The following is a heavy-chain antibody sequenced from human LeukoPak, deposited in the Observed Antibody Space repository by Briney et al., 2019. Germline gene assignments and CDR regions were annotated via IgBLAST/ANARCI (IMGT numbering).Heavy chain of an antibody. V-gene: IGHV3-48*03. CDR2: ISGSGSTI. CDR1: GFTFSSYE. J-gene: IGHJ6*02. D-gene: IGHD6-19*01. CDR3: AKLTDGSGRPRGGMDV. Sequence: PGGSLRLSCAASGFTFSSYEMNWVRQAPGKGLEWVSYISGSGSTIYSADSVKGRFTISRDNAKKTLHLQMNSLRAEDTAVYYCAKLTDGSGRPRGGMDVWGQGTTVTVSS.